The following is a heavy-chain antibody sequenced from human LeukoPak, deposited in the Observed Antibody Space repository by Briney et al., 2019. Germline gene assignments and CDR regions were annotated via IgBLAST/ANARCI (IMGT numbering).Heavy chain of an antibody. Sequence: GGSLRLSCAASGFTFSSYAMSWIRQAPGKGLEWVSYISSSGSTIYYADSVKGRFTISRDNAKNSLYLQMNSLRAEDTAVYYCARESSGWYKGYFDYWGQGTLVTVSS. CDR3: ARESSGWYKGYFDY. CDR2: ISSSGSTI. CDR1: GFTFSSYA. D-gene: IGHD6-19*01. J-gene: IGHJ4*02. V-gene: IGHV3-11*01.